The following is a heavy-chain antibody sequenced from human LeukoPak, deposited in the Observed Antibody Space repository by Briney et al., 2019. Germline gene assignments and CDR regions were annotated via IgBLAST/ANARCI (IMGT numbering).Heavy chain of an antibody. Sequence: GGSLRLSCAASGFTFTDYAMSWVRQAPGKGLEWVSAISGSGGSTYYADSVKGRFTISRDNSKNTLYLQMNSLRAEDTAVYYCAKDEGGIVDPWGQGTLVTVSS. J-gene: IGHJ5*02. CDR2: ISGSGGST. CDR3: AKDEGGIVDP. V-gene: IGHV3-23*01. D-gene: IGHD6-13*01. CDR1: GFTFTDYA.